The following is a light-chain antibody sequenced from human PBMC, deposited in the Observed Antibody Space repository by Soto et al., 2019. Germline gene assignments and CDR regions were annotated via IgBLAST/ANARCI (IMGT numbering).Light chain of an antibody. V-gene: IGLV2-8*01. CDR2: EVS. CDR1: SSDVGGYNY. CDR3: SSNAGSNNVV. Sequence: QSALTQPPSASGSPGQSVTISCTGTSSDVGGYNYVSWYQQHPGKAPKLMIYEVSKRPSGVPDRFSGSKSGNTASLTVSGLQAEDEDDYYCSSNAGSNNVVFGGGTQLTVL. J-gene: IGLJ2*01.